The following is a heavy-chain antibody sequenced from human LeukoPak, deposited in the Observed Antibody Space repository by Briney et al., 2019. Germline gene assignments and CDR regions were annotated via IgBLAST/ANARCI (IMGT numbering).Heavy chain of an antibody. Sequence: QSGGSLRLSCAASGFTVSSNYMSWVRQAPGKGLEWVSVIYSGGSTYYADSVKGRFTISRDNAKNSLYLQMNSLRAEDTAVYYCARDPLRGSGMSGFDPWGQGTLVTVSS. V-gene: IGHV3-53*01. J-gene: IGHJ5*02. CDR1: GFTVSSNY. CDR2: IYSGGST. D-gene: IGHD3-10*01. CDR3: ARDPLRGSGMSGFDP.